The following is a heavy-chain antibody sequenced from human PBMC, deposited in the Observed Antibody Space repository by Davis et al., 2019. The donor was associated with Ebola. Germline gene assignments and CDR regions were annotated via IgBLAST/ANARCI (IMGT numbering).Heavy chain of an antibody. V-gene: IGHV1-18*01. D-gene: IGHD6-19*01. CDR1: GYTFTTYG. CDR3: AREYSSGWENYYYYGMDV. Sequence: ASVKVSCKASGYTFTTYGISWVRQAPGQGLEWMGWISAYYGTTNYAQSLQGRVTMTRDTSTSTAHMELRGLRSDDTAVYYCAREYSSGWENYYYYGMDVWGQGTTVTVSS. J-gene: IGHJ6*02. CDR2: ISAYYGTT.